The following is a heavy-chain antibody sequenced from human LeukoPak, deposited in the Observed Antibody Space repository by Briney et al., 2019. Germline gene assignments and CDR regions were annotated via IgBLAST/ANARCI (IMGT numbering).Heavy chain of an antibody. CDR2: IIPIFGTA. CDR1: GGTFSSYA. J-gene: IGHJ4*02. CDR3: ARGEGGLHYDILTGYSYFDY. Sequence: GSSVKVSCKASGGTFSSYAISWVRQAPGQGLEWMGGIIPIFGTANYAQKFQGRVTITADESTSTAYMGLSSLRSEDTAVYYCARGEGGLHYDILTGYSYFDYWGQGTLVTVSS. D-gene: IGHD3-9*01. V-gene: IGHV1-69*01.